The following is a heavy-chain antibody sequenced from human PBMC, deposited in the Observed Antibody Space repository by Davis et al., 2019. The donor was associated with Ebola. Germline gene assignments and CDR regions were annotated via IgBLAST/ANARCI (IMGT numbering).Heavy chain of an antibody. CDR1: GFTFSASA. V-gene: IGHV3-73*01. CDR3: ARHVSFHPTMDV. J-gene: IGHJ6*02. Sequence: PGGSLRLSCAASGFTFSASAIHWVRQASGKRLEWLGRIRGKVNSYATQYAASVEDRFTISRDESKDTAYLQILSLKTEDTAVYYCARHVSFHPTMDVWGQGTTVIVSS. CDR2: IRGKVNSYAT. D-gene: IGHD5/OR15-5a*01.